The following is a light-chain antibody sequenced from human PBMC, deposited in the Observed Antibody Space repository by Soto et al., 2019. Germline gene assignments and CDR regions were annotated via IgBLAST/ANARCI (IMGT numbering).Light chain of an antibody. Sequence: DSQMTQSPSSLSASVGDRVTITCQASQAIGNYLTWYQQKPGKAPKLLIYEASNLETGDPSRFSGIGSGTDFTFTINSLQPEDIATDYFQQYDELRFTFGGGTKVEIK. J-gene: IGKJ4*01. CDR1: QAIGNY. CDR2: EAS. CDR3: QQYDELRFT. V-gene: IGKV1-33*01.